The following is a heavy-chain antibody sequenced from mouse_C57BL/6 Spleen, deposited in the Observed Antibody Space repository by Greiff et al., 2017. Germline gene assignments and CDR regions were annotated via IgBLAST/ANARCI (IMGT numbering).Heavy chain of an antibody. CDR1: GFTFSSYA. V-gene: IGHV5-9-1*02. D-gene: IGHD1-1*01. CDR3: TRVGIYYGSSYFDY. J-gene: IGHJ2*01. Sequence: EVQGVESGEGLVKPGGSLKLSCAASGFTFSSYAMSWVRQTPEKRLEWVAYISSGGDYIYYADTVKGRFTISRDNARNTLYLQMSSLKSEDTAMYYCTRVGIYYGSSYFDYWGQGTTLTVSS. CDR2: ISSGGDYI.